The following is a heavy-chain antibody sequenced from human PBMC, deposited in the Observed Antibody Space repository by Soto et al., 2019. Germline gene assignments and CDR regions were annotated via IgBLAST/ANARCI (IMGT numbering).Heavy chain of an antibody. D-gene: IGHD3-10*01. Sequence: LSLTCSVSGGSISTTNYYWGWIRQPLGKGLEWIGNIYYSGGAYYNPSLKRRVTISVDTSKNVFFLKLNSVTAADTAVYYCARTNLIRGIRSRYFFDYWGQGTLVTVSS. CDR1: GGSISTTNYY. CDR3: ARTNLIRGIRSRYFFDY. V-gene: IGHV4-39*02. CDR2: IYYSGGA. J-gene: IGHJ4*02.